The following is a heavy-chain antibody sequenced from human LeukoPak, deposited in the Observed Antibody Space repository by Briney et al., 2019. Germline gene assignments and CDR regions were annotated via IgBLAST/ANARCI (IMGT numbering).Heavy chain of an antibody. CDR1: GFTFSSYG. J-gene: IGHJ4*02. CDR2: ISYDGSNK. D-gene: IGHD5-24*01. CDR3: AKDRDGYNLESKFDY. Sequence: GGSLRLSCAASGFTFSSYGTHWVRQAPGKGLEWVAVISYDGSNKYYADSVKGRFTISRDNSKNTLYLQMNSLRAEDTAVYYCAKDRDGYNLESKFDYWGQGTLVTVSS. V-gene: IGHV3-30*18.